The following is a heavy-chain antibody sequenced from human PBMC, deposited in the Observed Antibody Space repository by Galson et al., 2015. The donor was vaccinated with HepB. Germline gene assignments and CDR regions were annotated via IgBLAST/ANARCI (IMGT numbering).Heavy chain of an antibody. D-gene: IGHD2-2*01. CDR3: QLGYCSTTDCLDYFDY. CDR2: INPTSGAT. V-gene: IGHV1-2*06. J-gene: IGHJ4*02. CDR1: GYTFTGYF. Sequence: SVKVSCKASGYTFTGYFMHWVRQAPGQGLEWMGRINPTSGATYYSQKFQGRVTMTRDTSINTAYMEVSRLRSDDTAVYYCQLGYCSTTDCLDYFDYWGQGTLVTVSS.